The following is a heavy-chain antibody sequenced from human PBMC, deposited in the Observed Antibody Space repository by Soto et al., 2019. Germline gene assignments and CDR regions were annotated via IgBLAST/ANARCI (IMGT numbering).Heavy chain of an antibody. CDR1: GGSISSYY. Sequence: PSETLSLTCTVSGGSISSYYWSWIRQPPGKGLEWIGYIYYSGSTNYNPSLKSRVTISVDTSKNQFSLKLCSVTAADTAVYYCARDLVEYYYDSSGYFHAFDIWGQGTMVTVSS. D-gene: IGHD3-22*01. CDR3: ARDLVEYYYDSSGYFHAFDI. V-gene: IGHV4-59*01. J-gene: IGHJ3*02. CDR2: IYYSGST.